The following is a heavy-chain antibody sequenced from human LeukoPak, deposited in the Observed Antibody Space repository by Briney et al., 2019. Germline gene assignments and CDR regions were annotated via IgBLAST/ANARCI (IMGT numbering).Heavy chain of an antibody. J-gene: IGHJ4*02. Sequence: SETLSLTCTVSTDSISKSLYHWAWVRQPPGKGLEWIAEIYYQGNTYYNPSLSGRVTISVDTSKNQFSLQLNAVIAADTALYFCASVKLGYYYDTNGYFDSWGQGIPVTVSS. CDR1: TDSISKSLYH. CDR2: IYYQGNT. V-gene: IGHV4-39*07. D-gene: IGHD3-22*01. CDR3: ASVKLGYYYDTNGYFDS.